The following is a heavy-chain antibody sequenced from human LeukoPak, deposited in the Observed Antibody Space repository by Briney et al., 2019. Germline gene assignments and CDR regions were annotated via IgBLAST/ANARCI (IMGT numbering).Heavy chain of an antibody. Sequence: SETLSLTCTVSGVSISSYFYYSWIRQPAGKGLEWIGRIYSSGSSNHSPSLKSRVTMSVDTSKNQFSLKLSSVTAADTAVYYCARERLDIVATMHFDYWGQGTLVTVSS. J-gene: IGHJ4*02. CDR1: GVSISSYFY. D-gene: IGHD5-12*01. CDR2: IYSSGSS. CDR3: ARERLDIVATMHFDY. V-gene: IGHV4-4*07.